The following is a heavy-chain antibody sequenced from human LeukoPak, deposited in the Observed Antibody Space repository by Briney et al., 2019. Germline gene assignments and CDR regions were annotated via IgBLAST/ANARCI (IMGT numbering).Heavy chain of an antibody. V-gene: IGHV1-2*02. CDR1: GYTFTDYY. J-gene: IGHJ4*02. Sequence: ASVKVSCKASGYTFTDYYMHWVRQAPGQGLEWMGWINPNSGGTNYAQKFQGRVTMTRDTSISTAYMELSRLRSDDTAVYYCARVHWNDLPPDDYWGQGTLVTVSS. D-gene: IGHD1-1*01. CDR2: INPNSGGT. CDR3: ARVHWNDLPPDDY.